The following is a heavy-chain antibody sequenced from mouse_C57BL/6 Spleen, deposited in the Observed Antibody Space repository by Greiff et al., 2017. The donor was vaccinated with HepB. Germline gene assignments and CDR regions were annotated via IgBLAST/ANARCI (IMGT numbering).Heavy chain of an antibody. CDR3: ARAITTGPFDY. CDR2: IDPSDSYT. D-gene: IGHD1-1*01. CDR1: GYTFTSYW. Sequence: QVQLQQPGAELVKPGASVKLSCKASGYTFTSYWMQWVKQRPGQGLEWIGEIDPSDSYTNYNQKFKGKATLTVDTSSSTAYMQLSSLTSEDSAVYYCARAITTGPFDYWGQGTTLTVSS. V-gene: IGHV1-50*01. J-gene: IGHJ2*01.